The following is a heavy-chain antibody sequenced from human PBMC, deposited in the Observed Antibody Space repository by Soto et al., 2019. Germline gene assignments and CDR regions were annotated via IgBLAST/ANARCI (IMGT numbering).Heavy chain of an antibody. V-gene: IGHV4-59*12. J-gene: IGHJ4*02. D-gene: IGHD2-2*01. Sequence: PSETLSLTCTVSSGSISTYYWSWIRQPPGKGLEWIGYIYYTGSTNYNPSLKTRVAISMDTSKNQFSLNLSSVTAADPAVYYCARSVVVPAAIRYWLVDLWYFDYWGQGTLVTVPS. CDR3: ARSVVVPAAIRYWLVDLWYFDY. CDR2: IYYTGST. CDR1: SGSISTYY.